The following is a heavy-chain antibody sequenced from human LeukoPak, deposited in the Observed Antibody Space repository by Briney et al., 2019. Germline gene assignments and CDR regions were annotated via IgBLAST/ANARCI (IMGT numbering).Heavy chain of an antibody. J-gene: IGHJ4*02. V-gene: IGHV4-59*01. CDR1: GGSTSDYY. CDR2: ISHSGNS. CDR3: ARVRVVTQDFDY. Sequence: SETLSLTCTVSGGSTSDYYWSWIRQPPGKGLEWIGFISHSGNSNYNPSLKSRVTISMDTSKSQFSLRLNSVIAADTAVYFCARVRVVTQDFDYWGQGTLVTVSP. D-gene: IGHD4-23*01.